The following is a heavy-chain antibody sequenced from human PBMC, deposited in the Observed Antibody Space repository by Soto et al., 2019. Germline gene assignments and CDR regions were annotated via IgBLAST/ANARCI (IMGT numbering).Heavy chain of an antibody. Sequence: EVQLVQSGPEVKKPGESLIISCKGSGYTFTTYWIGWVRQMPGKGLEWMGIVYPADSDTRYSPSFQGQVTISADRSISTACLRWSSLKASDTAIYYCARQWPETMVRGFIDHPYYYGMDVWGQGTTVTVSS. V-gene: IGHV5-51*01. CDR3: ARQWPETMVRGFIDHPYYYGMDV. D-gene: IGHD3-10*01. CDR2: VYPADSDT. J-gene: IGHJ6*02. CDR1: GYTFTTYW.